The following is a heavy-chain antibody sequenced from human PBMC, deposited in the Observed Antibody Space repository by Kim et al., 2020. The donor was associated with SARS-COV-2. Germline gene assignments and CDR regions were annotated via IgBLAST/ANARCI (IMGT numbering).Heavy chain of an antibody. J-gene: IGHJ4*02. Sequence: GGSLRLSCSASGFTFSSYAMHWVRQAPGKGLEYVSAISSNGGSTYYADSVKGRFTISRDNSKNTLYLQMSSLRAEDTAVYYCVKLADSSGLDYWGQGTLVTVSS. V-gene: IGHV3-64D*06. CDR1: GFTFSSYA. CDR2: ISSNGGST. CDR3: VKLADSSGLDY. D-gene: IGHD6-19*01.